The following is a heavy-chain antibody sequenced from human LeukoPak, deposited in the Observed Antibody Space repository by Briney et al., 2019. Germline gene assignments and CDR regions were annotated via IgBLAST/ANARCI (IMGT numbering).Heavy chain of an antibody. CDR3: ASGSAQIAVAGTMDYYYYMDV. J-gene: IGHJ6*03. V-gene: IGHV1-69*05. D-gene: IGHD6-19*01. Sequence: EASVKVSCKASGGTFSSYVISWVRQAPGQGLEWMGRIIPIFGTANYAQKFQGRVTITTDESTSTAYMELSSLRSEDTAVYYCASGSAQIAVAGTMDYYYYMDVWGKGTTVTVSS. CDR2: IIPIFGTA. CDR1: GGTFSSYV.